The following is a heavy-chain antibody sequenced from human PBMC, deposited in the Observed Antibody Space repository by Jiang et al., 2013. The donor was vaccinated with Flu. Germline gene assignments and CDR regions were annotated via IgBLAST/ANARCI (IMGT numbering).Heavy chain of an antibody. CDR3: ATVPRHCSGGSCYLRFDP. CDR2: FDPEDGET. D-gene: IGHD2-15*01. V-gene: IGHV1-24*01. CDR1: GYTLTELS. Sequence: SGAEVKKPGASVKVSCKVSGYTLTELSMHWVRQAPGKGLEWMGGFDPEDGETIYAQKFQDRVTMTEDTSTDTAYMELSSLRSEDTAVYYCATVPRHCSGGSCYLRFDPWGQGTLVTVSS. J-gene: IGHJ5*02.